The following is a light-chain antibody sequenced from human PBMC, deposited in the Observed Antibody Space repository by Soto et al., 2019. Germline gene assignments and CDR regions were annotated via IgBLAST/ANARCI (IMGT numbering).Light chain of an antibody. Sequence: QTVVTQEPSFSVSPGRTVTLTCGLSSGSVSTSYYPSWYQQTPGQAPRTLIYSTNTRSSGVPDRFSGSILGNKAALPITGAQADEESDYYCVLYMGSGIWVFGGGTKLTVL. CDR3: VLYMGSGIWV. V-gene: IGLV8-61*01. J-gene: IGLJ3*02. CDR2: STN. CDR1: SGSVSTSYY.